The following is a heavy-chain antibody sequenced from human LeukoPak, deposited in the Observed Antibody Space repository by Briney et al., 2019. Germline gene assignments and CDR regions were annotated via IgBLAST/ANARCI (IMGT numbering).Heavy chain of an antibody. CDR3: ARPSHNYFDSGGYYSVFDY. Sequence: PGGSLRLSCAASGFTFSSYAMNWVRQAPGKGLEWVSYISRTNTIYYADSVNGRFTISRDNGKNSLYLQMDSLRDDDTAVYYCARPSHNYFDSGGYYSVFDYWGRGTLVTVSS. J-gene: IGHJ4*02. CDR2: ISRTNTI. CDR1: GFTFSSYA. V-gene: IGHV3-48*02. D-gene: IGHD3-22*01.